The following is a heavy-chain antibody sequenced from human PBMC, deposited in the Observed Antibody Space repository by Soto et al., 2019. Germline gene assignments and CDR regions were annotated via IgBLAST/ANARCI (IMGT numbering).Heavy chain of an antibody. D-gene: IGHD6-13*01. CDR1: GYTFTSYA. Sequence: ASVKVSCKASGYTFTSYAMHWVRQAPGQRLEWMGWINAGNGNTKYSQKFQGRVTITRDTSASTAYMELSSLRSEDTAAYYCARAWVYSSSWYWFDPWGQGTLVTVSS. CDR2: INAGNGNT. J-gene: IGHJ5*02. CDR3: ARAWVYSSSWYWFDP. V-gene: IGHV1-3*01.